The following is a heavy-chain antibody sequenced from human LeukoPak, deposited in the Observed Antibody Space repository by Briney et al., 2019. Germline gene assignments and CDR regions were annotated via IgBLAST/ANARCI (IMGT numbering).Heavy chain of an antibody. CDR3: ARDTPLYADSPDAFDI. D-gene: IGHD2/OR15-2a*01. J-gene: IGHJ3*02. V-gene: IGHV3-48*02. Sequence: PGGSLRLSCAASGFAFSSYSMNWVRQAPGKGLEWVSYISSSSSTIYYADSVKGRFTISRDNAKNSLYLQMNSLRDEDTAVYYCARDTPLYADSPDAFDIWGQGTMVTVSS. CDR2: ISSSSSTI. CDR1: GFAFSSYS.